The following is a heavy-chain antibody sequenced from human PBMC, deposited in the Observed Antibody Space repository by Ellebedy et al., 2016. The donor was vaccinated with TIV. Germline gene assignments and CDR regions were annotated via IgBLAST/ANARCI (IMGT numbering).Heavy chain of an antibody. V-gene: IGHV4-59*08. CDR2: IYYSGGT. Sequence: SETLSLXXTVSGDSISSYYWSWIRQPPGKGLEWIGYIYYSGGTNYNPSLKSRVTISVDTSKNQFSLKLSSVTAADTAVYYCARRGYCSSTSCYLGYYYMDVWGKGTTVTVSS. CDR3: ARRGYCSSTSCYLGYYYMDV. D-gene: IGHD2-2*01. CDR1: GDSISSYY. J-gene: IGHJ6*03.